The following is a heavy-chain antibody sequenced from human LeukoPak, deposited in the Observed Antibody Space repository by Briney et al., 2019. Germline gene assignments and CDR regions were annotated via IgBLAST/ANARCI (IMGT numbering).Heavy chain of an antibody. J-gene: IGHJ3*02. Sequence: GGSLRLSCAASGFTFDDYAMHWVRQAPGKGLVWLSRLNADDKTTSYADSVKGRFTTFGDDARKTLYLQMNSLSAEDTAVYYCLTIVETTTGAFDIWGQGAMVTVSS. CDR1: GFTFDDYA. D-gene: IGHD5-18*01. V-gene: IGHV3-74*01. CDR2: LNADDKTT. CDR3: LTIVETTTGAFDI.